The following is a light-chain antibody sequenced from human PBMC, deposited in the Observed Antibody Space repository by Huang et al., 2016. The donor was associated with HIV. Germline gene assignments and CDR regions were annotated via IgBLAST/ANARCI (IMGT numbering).Light chain of an antibody. J-gene: IGKJ1*01. V-gene: IGKV1-NL1*01. CDR2: STA. CDR3: QQYYTSPT. Sequence: DIQMTQSPSSLSAFVGDTVTITCRASQGISNSVAWYQQKPGKAPKLLVYSTARFESVVPSRFRGGGSGTDYPLTINSLQADDFATYYCQQYYTSPTFGQGSKVEIK. CDR1: QGISNS.